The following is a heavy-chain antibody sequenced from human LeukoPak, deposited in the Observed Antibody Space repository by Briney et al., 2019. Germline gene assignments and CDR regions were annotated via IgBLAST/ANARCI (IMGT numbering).Heavy chain of an antibody. CDR1: DGSISSYY. CDR2: IYYSGST. Sequence: SETLSLTCTVSDGSISSYYWSWIRQPPGKGLEWIGYIYYSGSTNYNPSLQSRVTISLDTSNNQFSLKVSSVTAADTAVYYCARDPYLTGKFDYWGRGTLVTVSS. CDR3: ARDPYLTGKFDY. J-gene: IGHJ4*02. D-gene: IGHD1-1*01. V-gene: IGHV4-59*01.